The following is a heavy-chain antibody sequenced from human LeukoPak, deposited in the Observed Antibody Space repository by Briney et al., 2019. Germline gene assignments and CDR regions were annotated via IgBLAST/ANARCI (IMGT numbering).Heavy chain of an antibody. CDR3: AREYYYGLGPRRPRFDP. D-gene: IGHD3-10*01. Sequence: GASVKVSCKASGYTFTSYDINWARQATGQGLEWMGWMNPNSGNTGYAQKFQGRVTITRNTSISTAYMELSSLRSEDTAVYYCAREYYYGLGPRRPRFDPWGQGTLVTVSS. V-gene: IGHV1-8*03. CDR2: MNPNSGNT. CDR1: GYTFTSYD. J-gene: IGHJ5*02.